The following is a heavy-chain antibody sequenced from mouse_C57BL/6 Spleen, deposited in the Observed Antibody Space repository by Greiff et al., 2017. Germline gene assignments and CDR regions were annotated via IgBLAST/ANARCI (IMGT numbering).Heavy chain of an antibody. CDR2: IDPANGNT. Sequence: EVQLQQSVAELVRPGASVKLSCTASGFNIKNTYMHWVKQRPEQGLEWIGRIDPANGNTKYAPKFQGKATMTADTSSTSAYLQLSSLTSAATAIYSCARSGGNSLLYAMDYWGQGTSVTVSS. J-gene: IGHJ4*01. CDR1: GFNIKNTY. CDR3: ARSGGNSLLYAMDY. V-gene: IGHV14-3*01.